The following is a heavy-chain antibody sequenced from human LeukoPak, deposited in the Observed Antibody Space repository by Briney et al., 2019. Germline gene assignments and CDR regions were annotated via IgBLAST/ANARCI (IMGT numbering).Heavy chain of an antibody. Sequence: ASVKVSCKASGYTFTGYYMHWVRQAPGQGLEWMGWINPNSGGTNYAQKFQGRVTMTRDTSISTAYMELSRLRSDDTAVYYCVGSMVRGVDFDYWGQGTLVTVSS. CDR1: GYTFTGYY. J-gene: IGHJ4*02. D-gene: IGHD3-10*01. V-gene: IGHV1-2*02. CDR3: VGSMVRGVDFDY. CDR2: INPNSGGT.